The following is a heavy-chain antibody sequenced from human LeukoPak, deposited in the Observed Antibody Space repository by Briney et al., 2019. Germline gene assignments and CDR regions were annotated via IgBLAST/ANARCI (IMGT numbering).Heavy chain of an antibody. CDR2: IYYSGST. CDR3: ARRVYGDYGNWFDP. D-gene: IGHD4-17*01. Sequence: SETLSLTYTVSGGSISSYYWNWIRQPPGKGLEWIGNIYYSGSTNYNPSLKSRVTISVDTSKNQFSLKLSSVTAADTAVYYCARRVYGDYGNWFDPWGQGTLVTVSS. V-gene: IGHV4-59*08. CDR1: GGSISSYY. J-gene: IGHJ5*02.